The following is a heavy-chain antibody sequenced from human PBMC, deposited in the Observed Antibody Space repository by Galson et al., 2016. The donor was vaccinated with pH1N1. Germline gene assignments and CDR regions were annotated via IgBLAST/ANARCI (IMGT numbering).Heavy chain of an antibody. CDR2: IDWDDDK. V-gene: IGHV2-70*17. Sequence: ALVKPTQTLTLTCTFSGFSLSGSGMSVSWIRQPPGKALEWLARIDWDDDKFYSTSLQTRLTISKDTSKNQVVLTMTNMDPVETATYYCARTKRRGGWAFDIWGQGTIITVSS. J-gene: IGHJ3*02. CDR3: ARTKRRGGWAFDI. D-gene: IGHD6-19*01. CDR1: GFSLSGSGMS.